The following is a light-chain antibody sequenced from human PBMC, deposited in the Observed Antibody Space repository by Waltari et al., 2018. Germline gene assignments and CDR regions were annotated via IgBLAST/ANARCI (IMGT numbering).Light chain of an antibody. V-gene: IGLV1-47*01. Sequence: QSVLTQPPSASGPPGQRVTISCSGISSNIGNNYVFWYQPLPGTAPNLLIFRNDQRPAGVPDRFSGSKSVTSASLAIGGLRSEDEADYHCAAWDNSLSGWVFGEGTKLTVL. CDR1: SSNIGNNY. CDR3: AAWDNSLSGWV. CDR2: RND. J-gene: IGLJ3*02.